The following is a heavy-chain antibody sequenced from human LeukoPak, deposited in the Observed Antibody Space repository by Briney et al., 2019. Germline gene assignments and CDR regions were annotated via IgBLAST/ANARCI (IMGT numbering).Heavy chain of an antibody. Sequence: SETLSLTCTVSGGSISSYYWSWIRQPPGKGLEWIGYIYYSGSTNYNPSLKSRVTISVDTSKNQFSLKLSSVTAADTAVYYCTQKRQQLIQHWGQGTLVTVSS. CDR2: IYYSGST. CDR3: TQKRQQLIQH. CDR1: GGSISSYY. V-gene: IGHV4-59*12. J-gene: IGHJ1*01. D-gene: IGHD6-13*01.